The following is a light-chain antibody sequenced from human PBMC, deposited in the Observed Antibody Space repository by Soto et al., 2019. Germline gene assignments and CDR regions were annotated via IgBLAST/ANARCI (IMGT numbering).Light chain of an antibody. CDR1: QSLLHSSDNRNY. Sequence: EIVMAQSPETLAVSVGERATIKCRSSQSLLHSSDNRNYLTWYQQKPGQPPKLLIYWASTRHSGVPDRFSGSGSGTDFTLTINSLQAEDVAVYYCQQYYSTPWTFGQGTKVEIK. J-gene: IGKJ1*01. CDR3: QQYYSTPWT. V-gene: IGKV4-1*01. CDR2: WAS.